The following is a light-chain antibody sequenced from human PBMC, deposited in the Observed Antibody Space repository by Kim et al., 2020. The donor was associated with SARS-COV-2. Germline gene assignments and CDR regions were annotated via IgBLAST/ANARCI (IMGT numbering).Light chain of an antibody. CDR3: QSWDSSTVV. CDR2: QDK. Sequence: SYELTQPPSLSVSPGQAVNITCSGPKMGDKYVSWYQQKTGQSPLLVIYQDKKRPSVIPERFSGSNSGNTATLTISGAQPLDEADYYCQSWDSSTVVFGGGTRLTVL. J-gene: IGLJ3*02. CDR1: KMGDKY. V-gene: IGLV3-1*01.